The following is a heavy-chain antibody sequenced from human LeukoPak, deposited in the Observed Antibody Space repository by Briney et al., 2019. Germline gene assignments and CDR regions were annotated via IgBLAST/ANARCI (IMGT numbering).Heavy chain of an antibody. V-gene: IGHV4-34*01. CDR2: INDSGTI. CDR3: ARRWNYGRNYYIDV. J-gene: IGHJ6*03. Sequence: SETLSLTCAVYGGSFSNYYWSWIRQPPGKGLEWIGEINDSGTINYNPSLMSRVTISVDKSKNQFSLKLSSVTAADTAVYYCARRWNYGRNYYIDVWGKGATVSVS. D-gene: IGHD1-7*01. CDR1: GGSFSNYY.